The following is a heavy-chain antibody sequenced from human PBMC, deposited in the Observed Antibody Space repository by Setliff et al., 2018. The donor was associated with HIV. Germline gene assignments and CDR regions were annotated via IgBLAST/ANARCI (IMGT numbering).Heavy chain of an antibody. J-gene: IGHJ4*02. V-gene: IGHV3-48*01. CDR3: ATDLHWAFDY. D-gene: IGHD7-27*01. CDR1: GFSLSSYG. Sequence: GGSLRLSCAASGFSLSSYGMNWVRQAPGKGLEWVSYISSTSSNIYYTDSVKGRFTISRDNAKNSLYLQMNSLRAEDAAVYYCATDLHWAFDYWGQGSLVTVSS. CDR2: ISSTSSNI.